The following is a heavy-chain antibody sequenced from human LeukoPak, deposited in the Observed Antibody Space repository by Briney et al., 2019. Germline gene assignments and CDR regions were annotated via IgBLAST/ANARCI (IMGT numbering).Heavy chain of an antibody. CDR3: ARLYCSGGSCYANLDF. CDR1: GFPFSSYW. D-gene: IGHD2-15*01. J-gene: IGHJ4*02. V-gene: IGHV3-7*04. CDR2: INQDGSQK. Sequence: GGSLRLSCAASGFPFSSYWMSWVRQAPGKGLEWVANINQDGSQKSYVDSVRGRFTISRDNAENSLYLQMNSLTAEDTAVYYCARLYCSGGSCYANLDFWGQGTLVAVSS.